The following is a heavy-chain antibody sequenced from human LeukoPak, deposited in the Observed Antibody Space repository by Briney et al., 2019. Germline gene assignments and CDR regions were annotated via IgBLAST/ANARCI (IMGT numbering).Heavy chain of an antibody. D-gene: IGHD3-3*01. CDR2: INHSGST. CDR3: ARGWVKRITIFGVDTLGAFDI. CDR1: GGSFSGYY. J-gene: IGHJ3*02. Sequence: ASETLSLTCAVYGGSFSGYYWSWIRQPPGKGLEWIGEINHSGSTNYNPSLKSRVTISVDTSKNQFSLKLSSVTAADTAVYYCARGWVKRITIFGVDTLGAFDIWGQGTMVTVSS. V-gene: IGHV4-34*01.